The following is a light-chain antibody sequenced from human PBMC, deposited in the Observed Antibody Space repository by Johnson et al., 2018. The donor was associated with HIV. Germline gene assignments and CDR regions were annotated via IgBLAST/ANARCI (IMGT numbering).Light chain of an antibody. J-gene: IGLJ1*01. CDR1: SSNIGNNY. V-gene: IGLV1-51*02. CDR3: GTWDSSLSAEV. CDR2: ENN. Sequence: QSVLTQPPSVSAAPGQKVTISCSGSSSNIGNNYVSWYQQLPGTAPKLLIYENNKRPSGIPDRFSGSKSGTSATLGITGLQTGDEADYYCGTWDSSLSAEVVGTGTNVTVL.